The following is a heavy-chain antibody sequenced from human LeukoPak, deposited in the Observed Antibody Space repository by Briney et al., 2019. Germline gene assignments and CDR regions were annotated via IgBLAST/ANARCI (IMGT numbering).Heavy chain of an antibody. V-gene: IGHV4-61*02. D-gene: IGHD7-27*01. Sequence: SQTLSLTCTVSSGSIRSSNYHWHWIRQPAGKGLEWIGRIYSSGTTNYNPSLKSRVTISVDTSKNQFSLKLSSVTAADTAVYYCATELGFYFDYWDQGTLVTVSS. J-gene: IGHJ4*02. CDR2: IYSSGTT. CDR1: SGSIRSSNYH. CDR3: ATELGFYFDY.